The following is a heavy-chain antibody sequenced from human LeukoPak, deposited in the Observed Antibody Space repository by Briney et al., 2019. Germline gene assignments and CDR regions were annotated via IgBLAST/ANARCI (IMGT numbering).Heavy chain of an antibody. J-gene: IGHJ6*03. D-gene: IGHD3-3*01. Sequence: KTSETLSLTCAVYIDSFSNYHWNWIRQTPAKGMEWIGEVNESGGTNISTSLRSRVILSVDTSKNQFSLKLISVTVADTAIYYCARERGGGGFGVVIKRSYYYMDVWGKGTTVTVSS. CDR1: IDSFSNYH. V-gene: IGHV4-34*01. CDR3: ARERGGGGFGVVIKRSYYYMDV. CDR2: VNESGGT.